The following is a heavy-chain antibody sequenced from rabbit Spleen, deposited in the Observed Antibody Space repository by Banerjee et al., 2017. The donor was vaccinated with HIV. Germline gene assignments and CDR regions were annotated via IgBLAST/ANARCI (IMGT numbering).Heavy chain of an antibody. D-gene: IGHD1-1*01. V-gene: IGHV1S40*01. CDR3: ARDLVAVIGWNFNL. CDR1: GFSFSSGYY. J-gene: IGHJ4*01. CDR2: IVAGGSGST. Sequence: QQLEESGGGLVKPGASLTLTCTASGFSFSSGYYMCWVRQAPGKGLEWIACIVAGGSGSTYYATWAKGRFVMSRTSSTTVTLQMTSLTAADTATYVCARDLVAVIGWNFNLWGPGTLVTVS.